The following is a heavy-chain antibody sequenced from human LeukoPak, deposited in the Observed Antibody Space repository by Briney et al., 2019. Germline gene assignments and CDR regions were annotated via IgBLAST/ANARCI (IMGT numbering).Heavy chain of an antibody. CDR2: IYYSGST. D-gene: IGHD3-3*01. CDR1: GGSISSSDYC. CDR3: ARGILAKGYFDL. Sequence: SETLSLTCTVSGGSISSSDYCWGWIRQPPGKGLEWIGSIYYSGSTHCNPSLRSRVTISVDTSKKQFSLKVNSVTAADTAVYYCARGILAKGYFDLWGRDTLVTVSS. J-gene: IGHJ2*01. V-gene: IGHV4-39*07.